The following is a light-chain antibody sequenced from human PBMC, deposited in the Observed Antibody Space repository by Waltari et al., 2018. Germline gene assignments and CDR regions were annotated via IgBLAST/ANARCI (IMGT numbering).Light chain of an antibody. J-gene: IGKJ4*01. Sequence: DIQMTQSPSTLSASVGDRFTITCRASQNINKWLAWYQQKPGKAPTLLIYKASTLESGVPSRFSGSGSGTEFTLTISSMQHDDFATYYCQQYNSYSLLTFGGGTKVEIK. CDR2: KAS. V-gene: IGKV1-5*03. CDR1: QNINKW. CDR3: QQYNSYSLLT.